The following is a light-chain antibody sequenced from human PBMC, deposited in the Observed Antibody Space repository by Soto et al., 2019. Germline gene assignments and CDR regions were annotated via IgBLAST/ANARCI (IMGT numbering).Light chain of an antibody. J-gene: IGLJ2*01. CDR3: SSYTTSRTLL. Sequence: QSALTQPASVSGSPGQSITISCTATSSDVGGYNQVSWYQQHPGKAPKLMIYDVSNRPSGVSNRFSGSKSRNTASLTISGLQAEDEADYYCSSYTTSRTLLFGGGTKVTVL. V-gene: IGLV2-14*01. CDR1: SSDVGGYNQ. CDR2: DVS.